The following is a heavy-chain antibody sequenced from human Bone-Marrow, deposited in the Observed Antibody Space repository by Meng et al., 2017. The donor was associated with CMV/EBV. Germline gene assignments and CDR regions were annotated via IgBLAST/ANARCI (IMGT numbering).Heavy chain of an antibody. CDR3: ARDRCSITNCYIFHH. Sequence: SGYTFSSYDMHWVRQAPGQGLEWMGIINPSGGSTSYAQKFQGRVSMTRDTSTSTVYMELSSLRSEDTAVYYCARDRCSITNCYIFHHWDQGTLVTVSS. D-gene: IGHD2-2*02. V-gene: IGHV1-46*01. J-gene: IGHJ1*01. CDR2: INPSGGST. CDR1: GYTFSSYD.